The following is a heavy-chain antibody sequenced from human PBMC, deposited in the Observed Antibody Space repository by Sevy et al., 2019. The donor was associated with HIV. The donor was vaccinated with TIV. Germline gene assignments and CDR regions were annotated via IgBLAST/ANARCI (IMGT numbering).Heavy chain of an antibody. CDR1: GFTFSSDA. V-gene: IGHV3-64D*06. J-gene: IGHJ4*02. CDR2: ISSNGGST. Sequence: GGSLRLSCSASGFTFSSDAMHWVRQAPGKGLEYVSAISSNGGSTYYADSVKGRFTISRDNSKNTLYLQMSSLRAEDTAVYYCVPMIVVVSLDYWGQGTLVTVSS. CDR3: VPMIVVVSLDY. D-gene: IGHD3-22*01.